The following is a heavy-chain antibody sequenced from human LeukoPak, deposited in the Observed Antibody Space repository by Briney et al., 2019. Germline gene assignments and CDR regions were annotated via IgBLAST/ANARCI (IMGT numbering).Heavy chain of an antibody. J-gene: IGHJ4*02. CDR3: AKGTVVPDY. D-gene: IGHD2-15*01. Sequence: GGSLRLSCAASGFTFSSYGMHWVRQAPGKGLEWVAVISYDGSNKYYADSVKGRFTISRDNSKNTLYLQMNSLRAEDTAVYYCAKGTVVPDYWGQGTLVTVSS. CDR1: GFTFSSYG. V-gene: IGHV3-30*18. CDR2: ISYDGSNK.